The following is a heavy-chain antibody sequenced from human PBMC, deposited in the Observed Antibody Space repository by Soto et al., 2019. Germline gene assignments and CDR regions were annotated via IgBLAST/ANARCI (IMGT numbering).Heavy chain of an antibody. Sequence: PSETLSLTSAVYGGSFSGYYWSWIRQPPGKGLGWIGEINHSGSTSYNPSLKSRVTISVDTSKNQFSLKLSSVTAADTAVYYCARRKAAAGTFLSFYYYGMDVWGRGTTVTVSS. CDR2: INHSGST. V-gene: IGHV4-34*01. CDR3: ARRKAAAGTFLSFYYYGMDV. J-gene: IGHJ6*02. D-gene: IGHD6-13*01. CDR1: GGSFSGYY.